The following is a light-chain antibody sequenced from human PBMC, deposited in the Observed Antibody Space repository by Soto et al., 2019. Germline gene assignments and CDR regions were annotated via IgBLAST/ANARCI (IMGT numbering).Light chain of an antibody. CDR1: QGISNY. V-gene: IGKV1-27*01. CDR2: AAS. J-gene: IGKJ1*01. CDR3: QKYNSAGA. Sequence: DIQMTQSPSSLSACVGDRVTITCRASQGISNYLAWYQQRPGKVPKLLIYAASTLQSGVPSRFSGSGSGTDFTLTISSLQPEDGATYYCQKYNSAGAFGQGTKVEIK.